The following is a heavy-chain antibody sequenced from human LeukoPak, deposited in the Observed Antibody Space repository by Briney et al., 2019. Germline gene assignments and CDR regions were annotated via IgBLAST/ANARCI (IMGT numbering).Heavy chain of an antibody. Sequence: GGSLRLSCAASGFTFSSYSMNWVRQAPGKGLEWVSSISSSSSYIYYADSVKGRFTISRDNAKNTLYLQMNSLRAEDTAVYYCARDKDWLLYDNWGQGTLVTVSS. CDR2: ISSSSSYI. CDR3: ARDKDWLLYDN. CDR1: GFTFSSYS. J-gene: IGHJ4*02. D-gene: IGHD3/OR15-3a*01. V-gene: IGHV3-21*01.